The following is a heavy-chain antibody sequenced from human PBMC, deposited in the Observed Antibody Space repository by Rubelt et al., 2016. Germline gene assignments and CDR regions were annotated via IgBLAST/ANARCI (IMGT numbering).Heavy chain of an antibody. J-gene: IGHJ4*02. CDR2: IWYDGSNK. D-gene: IGHD4-17*01. CDR1: GFTFSSYA. Sequence: VQPGGSLRLSCAASGFTFSSYAMSWVRQAPGKGLEWVAVIWYDGSNKYYADSVKGRFTISRDNSKNTLYLQMNSLRAEDTAVYYCARDQHDYGDYDHSFDYWGQGTLVTVSS. CDR3: ARDQHDYGDYDHSFDY. V-gene: IGHV3-33*08.